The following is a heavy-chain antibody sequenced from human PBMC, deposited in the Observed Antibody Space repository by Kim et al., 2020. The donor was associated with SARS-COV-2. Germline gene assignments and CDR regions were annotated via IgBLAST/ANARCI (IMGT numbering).Heavy chain of an antibody. CDR2: LIAGNGNT. D-gene: IGHD4-17*01. V-gene: IGHV1-3*01. Sequence: ASVKVSCKDSGYTLTSYAMHWVRQAAGQRLEWMGWLIAGNGNTKYSQKFQGRVPITRDTSASTSFMELSSLRSVDPAVYYCARDSLYGERHPTAFWCQGT. CDR3: ARDSLYGERHPTAF. CDR1: GYTLTSYA. J-gene: IGHJ4*02.